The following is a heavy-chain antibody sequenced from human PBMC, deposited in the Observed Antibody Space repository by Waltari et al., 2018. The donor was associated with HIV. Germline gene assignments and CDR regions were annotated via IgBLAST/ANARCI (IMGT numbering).Heavy chain of an antibody. J-gene: IGHJ4*02. CDR2: INQSGRI. D-gene: IGHD2-21*01. CDR3: ARGQAWGGVDRYFDY. CDR1: GGSLSGYS. Sequence: QVQLQQWGAGLLKPSETLSLSCAVYGGSLSGYSWIWIRKPPGKGLEWIGEINQSGRIKYNPSLKSRVTISVDTSKNQFSLKLNSVTAADTAVYTCARGQAWGGVDRYFDYWGQGTLVTVSS. V-gene: IGHV4-34*01.